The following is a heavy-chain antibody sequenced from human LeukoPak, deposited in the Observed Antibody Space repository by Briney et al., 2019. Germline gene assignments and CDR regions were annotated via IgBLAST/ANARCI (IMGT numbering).Heavy chain of an antibody. CDR2: ISSSSTI. V-gene: IGHV3-48*01. CDR3: ATTTTYYYYYGMDV. Sequence: GGSLRLSCAASGFTFSSYSMNWVRQAPGKGLEWVSYISSSSTIYYADSVKGRFTISRDNAKNSLYLQMNSLRAEDTAVYYCATTTTYYYYYGMDVWGQGTTVTVSS. J-gene: IGHJ6*02. D-gene: IGHD1-26*01. CDR1: GFTFSSYS.